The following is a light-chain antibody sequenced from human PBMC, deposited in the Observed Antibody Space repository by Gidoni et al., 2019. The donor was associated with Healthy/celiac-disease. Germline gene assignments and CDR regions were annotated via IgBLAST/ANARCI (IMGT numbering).Light chain of an antibody. V-gene: IGKV3-20*01. CDR1: QSVSSSY. Sequence: IVLTQSPGTLSLSPGARATLSCRASQSVSSSYLAWYQQKPGQAPRLLIYAASSSATGIQDRFSGRWSGTDFTLTISRLEHEYFAVYYCQQYGSSPLTFGGGTKVEIK. CDR2: AAS. CDR3: QQYGSSPLT. J-gene: IGKJ4*01.